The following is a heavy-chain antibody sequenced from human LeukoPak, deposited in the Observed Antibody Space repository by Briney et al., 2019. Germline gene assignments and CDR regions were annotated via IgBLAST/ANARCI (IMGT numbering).Heavy chain of an antibody. J-gene: IGHJ6*02. D-gene: IGHD2-15*01. V-gene: IGHV1-2*04. CDR3: WVVAADQRSKNYGMDV. Sequence: ASVKVSCKASGYTFTGYYMHWVRQAPGQGLEWMGWINPNSGGTNYAQKFQGWVTMTRDTSISTAYMELSRLRSDDTAVYYCWVVAADQRSKNYGMDVWGQGTTVTVSS. CDR2: INPNSGGT. CDR1: GYTFTGYY.